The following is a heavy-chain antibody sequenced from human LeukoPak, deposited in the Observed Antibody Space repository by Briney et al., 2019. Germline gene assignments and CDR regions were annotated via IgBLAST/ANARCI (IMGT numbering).Heavy chain of an antibody. CDR3: AKDIGAARPLWVDY. J-gene: IGHJ4*02. D-gene: IGHD6-6*01. CDR2: ISGSGGST. V-gene: IGHV3-23*01. Sequence: GGSLRLSCAASGFTFSSYAMSWVRQAPGKGLEWVSAISGSGGSTYYADSVRGRFTISRDNSKSTLYLQMNSLRAEDTAVYYCAKDIGAARPLWVDYWGQGTLVTVSS. CDR1: GFTFSSYA.